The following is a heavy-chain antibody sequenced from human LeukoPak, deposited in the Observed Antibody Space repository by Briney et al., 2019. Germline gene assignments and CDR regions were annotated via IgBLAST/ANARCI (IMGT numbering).Heavy chain of an antibody. V-gene: IGHV5-51*01. D-gene: IGHD2-2*01. CDR1: GYSFSSFW. J-gene: IGHJ6*03. Sequence: ESLKITCKGSGYSFSSFWIGWVRQMPGEGLEWMGIIYPGVSDTRYSPSFQGQVTISADKSISTAYLQWSSLKASDTAMYYCARHRYCSSPTCSYYYYYMDVWGKGTTVTVSS. CDR3: ARHRYCSSPTCSYYYYYMDV. CDR2: IYPGVSDT.